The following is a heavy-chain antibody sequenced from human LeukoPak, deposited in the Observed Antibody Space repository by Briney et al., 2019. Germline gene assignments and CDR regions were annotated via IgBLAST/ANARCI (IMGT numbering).Heavy chain of an antibody. J-gene: IGHJ4*01. CDR2: IWYDGSNK. V-gene: IGHV3-33*06. Sequence: GGSLRLSCAASGFTFSSYGMHWVRQAPGKGLEWVAVIWYDGSNKYYADSVKGRFTISRDNSKNTLYLQMNSLRAEDTAVYYCAEGPPVFPWEKYNLGQGTL. D-gene: IGHD1-1*01. CDR3: AEGPPVFPWEKYN. CDR1: GFTFSSYG.